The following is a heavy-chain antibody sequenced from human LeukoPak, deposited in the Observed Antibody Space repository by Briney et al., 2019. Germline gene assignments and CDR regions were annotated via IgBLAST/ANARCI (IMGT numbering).Heavy chain of an antibody. V-gene: IGHV3-23*01. J-gene: IGHJ4*02. CDR3: AKLLRGVIVPYFDY. CDR1: GFTFSSYA. D-gene: IGHD3-10*01. Sequence: GGSLRLSCATSGFTFSSYAMSWVRQAPGRGLEWFSAISGSGSSTHYGDSVKGRFTISRDNSRNTLYLQLNHLRAEDTAVYYCAKLLRGVIVPYFDYWGQGTLVTVSS. CDR2: ISGSGSST.